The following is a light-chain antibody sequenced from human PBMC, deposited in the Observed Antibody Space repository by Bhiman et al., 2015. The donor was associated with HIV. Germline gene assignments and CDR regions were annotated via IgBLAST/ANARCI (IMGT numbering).Light chain of an antibody. CDR2: DNN. V-gene: IGLV1-51*01. CDR3: GTWDSSLSAWV. CDR1: NSNIGNNI. Sequence: QSVLTQPPSVSAAPGQKVTISCSGSNSNIGNNIVSWYRQLPGTSPKLLIYDNNKRPSGIPDRFSGSKSGTSATLGITGLQTGDEADYYCGTWDSSLSAWVFGGGTKLTVL. J-gene: IGLJ3*02.